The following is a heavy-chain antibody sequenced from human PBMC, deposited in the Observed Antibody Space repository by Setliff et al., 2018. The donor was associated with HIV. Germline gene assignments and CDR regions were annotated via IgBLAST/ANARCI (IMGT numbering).Heavy chain of an antibody. CDR2: MNPNDGGT. D-gene: IGHD1-20*01. CDR1: GHTFANSY. J-gene: IGHJ4*02. V-gene: IGHV1-46*01. CDR3: ARSDISGTGYFDS. Sequence: GASVKVSCKASGHTFANSYLHWVRQGPGQGLEWMGIMNPNDGGTQYAQNFRGRVSMTMDTSTTTVYMELYSLRSEDTAVYHCARSDISGTGYFDSWGQGTLVTVSS.